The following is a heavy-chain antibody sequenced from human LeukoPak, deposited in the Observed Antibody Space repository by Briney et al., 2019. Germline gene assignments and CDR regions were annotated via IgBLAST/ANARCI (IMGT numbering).Heavy chain of an antibody. CDR1: GFTFNDYA. Sequence: GGSLRLSCAASGFTFNDYAMYWVRQTPGKGLEWVTLISYDGYDKSYADSVRGRFTISRDNSKNTLYLQMNSLRAEDTAVYYCANPGGSSWYFDYWGQGTLVTVSS. V-gene: IGHV3-30-3*01. J-gene: IGHJ4*02. D-gene: IGHD6-13*01. CDR3: ANPGGSSWYFDY. CDR2: ISYDGYDK.